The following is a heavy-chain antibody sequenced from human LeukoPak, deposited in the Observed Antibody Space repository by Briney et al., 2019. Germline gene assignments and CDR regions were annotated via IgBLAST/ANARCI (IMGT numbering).Heavy chain of an antibody. CDR2: IYASGTT. D-gene: IGHD1-1*01. J-gene: IGHJ6*03. CDR3: AREQLERRSYYYYMDV. Sequence: PSETLSLTCTVSGGSINTYYWSWIRQPAGKGLEWIGRIYASGTTNYNPSLKSRVTMSVDTSKNQISLKLSSVTAADTAVYYCAREQLERRSYYYYMDVWGKGTTVTISS. CDR1: GGSINTYY. V-gene: IGHV4-4*07.